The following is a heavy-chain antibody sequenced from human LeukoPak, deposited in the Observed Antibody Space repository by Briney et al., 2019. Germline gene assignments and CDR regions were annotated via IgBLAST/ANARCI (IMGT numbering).Heavy chain of an antibody. CDR1: GYTFTSYD. CDR2: MNPNSGNT. J-gene: IGHJ6*03. V-gene: IGHV1-8*03. D-gene: IGHD5-12*01. Sequence: ASVKVSCKASGYTFTSYDINWVRQATGQGLEWMGWMNPNSGNTGYAQKFQGRVTITRNTSISTAYMELSSLRSEDTAVYYCARQPGFAGYYYMDVWGKGTTVTISS. CDR3: ARQPGFAGYYYMDV.